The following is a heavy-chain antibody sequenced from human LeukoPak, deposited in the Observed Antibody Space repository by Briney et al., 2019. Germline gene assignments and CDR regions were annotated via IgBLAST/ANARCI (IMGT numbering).Heavy chain of an antibody. D-gene: IGHD3-10*01. Sequence: RGSLRLSCAASGFTFSTYAMSWVRQAPGKGLEWVSAVSGSGDRTYYADSVKGRFTISRDNFKNTLSLQMNSLRAEDTALYYCAKDETLWSGAYYFYYWGQGTLVTVSS. CDR1: GFTFSTYA. CDR3: AKDETLWSGAYYFYY. CDR2: VSGSGDRT. V-gene: IGHV3-23*01. J-gene: IGHJ4*02.